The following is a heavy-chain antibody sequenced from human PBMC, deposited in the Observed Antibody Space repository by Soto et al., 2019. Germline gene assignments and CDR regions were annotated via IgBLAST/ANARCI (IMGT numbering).Heavy chain of an antibody. CDR2: IYHSGGA. Sequence: QLQLQESGSGLVKPSQTLSLTCAVSGDSISSGGYSWNWIRQPPGKGLEWIGNIYHSGGADYNPSLKSRVTITVDSSNNQFSLNLRSVTAADTAVYYCARDSRIGYYLEYWGQGTLVTVSS. D-gene: IGHD3-22*01. J-gene: IGHJ4*02. CDR1: GDSISSGGYS. CDR3: ARDSRIGYYLEY. V-gene: IGHV4-30-2*01.